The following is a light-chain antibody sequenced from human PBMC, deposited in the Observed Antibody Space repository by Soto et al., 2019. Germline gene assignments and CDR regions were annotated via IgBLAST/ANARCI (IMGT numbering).Light chain of an antibody. V-gene: IGKV1-5*03. CDR1: QSISNY. Sequence: DSQMTQSPSTLSASVGDRVTITCRASQSISNYLAWYQQKPGKAPKLLIYKASTLESGVPSRFSGSGSGTEFTLTISSLQPDDVASYYCQKYNTHFGGGTKVEMK. J-gene: IGKJ4*01. CDR3: QKYNTH. CDR2: KAS.